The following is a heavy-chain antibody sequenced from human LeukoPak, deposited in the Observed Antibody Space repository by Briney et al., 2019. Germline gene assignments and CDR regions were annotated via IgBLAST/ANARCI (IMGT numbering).Heavy chain of an antibody. V-gene: IGHV4-59*02. Sequence: SETLSLTCSVAGVSVRDYYWTWILQPPGKGLEWIAYIYDSGTTTHNPSLVKRVSISVDPSKNQFSLKVTSITAADTAVYYCARGNSPTMVRGVLPHGMDVWGQGTTVTVSS. CDR2: IYDSGTT. CDR3: ARGNSPTMVRGVLPHGMDV. D-gene: IGHD3-10*01. CDR1: GVSVRDYY. J-gene: IGHJ6*02.